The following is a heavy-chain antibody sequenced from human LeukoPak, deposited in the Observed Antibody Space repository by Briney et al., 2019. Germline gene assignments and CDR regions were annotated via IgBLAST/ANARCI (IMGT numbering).Heavy chain of an antibody. CDR3: AREMGGSQLLKNFDF. J-gene: IGHJ4*02. CDR2: IQYDGAYK. V-gene: IGHV3-30*02. Sequence: PGGSLRLSCAASGFTFSDFGMHWVRQAPGKGLEWVTYIQYDGAYKFYADSLKGRFTISRDNSKNTLYLLMNSLRPEDTAVYYCAREMGGSQLLKNFDFWGQGTQVTVSS. CDR1: GFTFSDFG. D-gene: IGHD2-2*01.